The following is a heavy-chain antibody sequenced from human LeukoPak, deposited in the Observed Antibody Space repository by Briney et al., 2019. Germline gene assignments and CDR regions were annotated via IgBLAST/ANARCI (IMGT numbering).Heavy chain of an antibody. Sequence: GGSLRLSCAASGFTIDDYWMSWVRQAPGKGLEWVANIKEDVSDKYYVDSVKGRFTISRDNAKNSQYLQMSRLRAEDTAVYYCARVGVAGFDYWGQGILVTVSS. CDR1: GFTIDDYW. CDR2: IKEDVSDK. CDR3: ARVGVAGFDY. V-gene: IGHV3-7*03. J-gene: IGHJ4*02. D-gene: IGHD3-3*01.